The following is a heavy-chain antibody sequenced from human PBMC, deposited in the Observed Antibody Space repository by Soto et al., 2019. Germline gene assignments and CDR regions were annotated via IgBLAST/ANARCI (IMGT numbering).Heavy chain of an antibody. D-gene: IGHD6-6*01. Sequence: PSETLSLTCAVYGGSFSGYYWIWIRQPPGKGLEWIGEINHSGSTNYNPSLKSRVTISVDTSKNQFSLKLSSVTAADTAVYYCARAGRYSSSPAHYYGMDVWGQGTTVTVSS. CDR2: INHSGST. J-gene: IGHJ6*02. CDR1: GGSFSGYY. CDR3: ARAGRYSSSPAHYYGMDV. V-gene: IGHV4-34*01.